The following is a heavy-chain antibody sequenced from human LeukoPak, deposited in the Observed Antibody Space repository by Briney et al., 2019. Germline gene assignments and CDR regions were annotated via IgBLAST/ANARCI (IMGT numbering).Heavy chain of an antibody. D-gene: IGHD2-2*01. V-gene: IGHV1-8*01. CDR3: AREYCSSTSCSGGWWFDP. Sequence: ASVKVSCKASGYTFTSYDINWVRQATGQGLEWMGWMNPNSGNTGYAQKFQGRVTMTRDTSISTAYMELSSLRSDDTAVYYCAREYCSSTSCSGGWWFDPWGQGTLVTVSS. CDR2: MNPNSGNT. CDR1: GYTFTSYD. J-gene: IGHJ5*02.